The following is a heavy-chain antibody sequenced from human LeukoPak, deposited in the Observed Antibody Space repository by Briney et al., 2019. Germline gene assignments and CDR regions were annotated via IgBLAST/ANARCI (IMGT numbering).Heavy chain of an antibody. CDR3: ATLAVAGYSFDC. D-gene: IGHD6-19*01. V-gene: IGHV3-53*01. Sequence: GGSLRLSCSASGFTVSTNYMSWVRQAPGKGLEWVSVIYSGGRTYYADSVKGRFTISRETSKNTLYLQMNSLRAEETAVYYCATLAVAGYSFDCWGQGTLVTVSS. CDR2: IYSGGRT. J-gene: IGHJ4*02. CDR1: GFTVSTNY.